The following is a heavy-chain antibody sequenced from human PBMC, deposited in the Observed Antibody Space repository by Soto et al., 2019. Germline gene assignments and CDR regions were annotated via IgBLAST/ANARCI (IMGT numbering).Heavy chain of an antibody. J-gene: IGHJ4*02. V-gene: IGHV3-30*18. CDR1: GFTFSSHG. Sequence: PGGSLRLSCAASGFTFSSHGMHWLRQAPGKGLEWVTVISYDGSNEYYADSVKGRFTIFRDNSKNTLYLQMNSLRAEDTAVYYCAKERMEQYQLLPFFDYWGQGTLVTVSS. CDR3: AKERMEQYQLLPFFDY. D-gene: IGHD2-2*01. CDR2: ISYDGSNE.